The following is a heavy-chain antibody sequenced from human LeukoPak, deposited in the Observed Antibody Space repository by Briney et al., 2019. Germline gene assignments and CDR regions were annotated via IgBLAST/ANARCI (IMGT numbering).Heavy chain of an antibody. J-gene: IGHJ4*02. D-gene: IGHD3-10*01. V-gene: IGHV3-7*01. CDR1: GFTFRDDW. CDR3: ARDGGGPLD. Sequence: GGSLRLSCAGSGFTFRDDWMSWVRQAPGEGLEWVANIKQEGNEKNYLDSVKGRFTISRDNARNSLYLQMNRLRADDTAVYYCARDGGGPLDWGQGTLVTVSS. CDR2: IKQEGNEK.